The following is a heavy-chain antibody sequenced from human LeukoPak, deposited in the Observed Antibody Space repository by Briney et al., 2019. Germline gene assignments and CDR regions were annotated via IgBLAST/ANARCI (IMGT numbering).Heavy chain of an antibody. V-gene: IGHV3-23*01. Sequence: GGSLRLSCAASGFTFSSYAMSWVRQAPGKGLEWVSAISGSGGSTYYADSVKGRFTISRDNSKNTLYPQMNSLRAEDTAVYYCAKVRAAYCGGDCADFDYWGQGTLVTVSS. J-gene: IGHJ4*02. D-gene: IGHD2-21*02. CDR1: GFTFSSYA. CDR3: AKVRAAYCGGDCADFDY. CDR2: ISGSGGST.